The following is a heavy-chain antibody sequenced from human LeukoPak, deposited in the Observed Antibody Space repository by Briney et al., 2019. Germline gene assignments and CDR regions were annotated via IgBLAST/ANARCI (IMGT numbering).Heavy chain of an antibody. V-gene: IGHV3-66*01. CDR1: EFTVSYNY. Sequence: VGSLRLSCAASEFTVSYNYMNWVRQAPGKGLEWVSLIYSGGTTIYADSVKGRFIISRDNSKNMLFLQMNSLRVEDTAIYYCARVDGDYGEGPFDIWGQGTMTVSS. D-gene: IGHD4-17*01. CDR3: ARVDGDYGEGPFDI. CDR2: IYSGGTT. J-gene: IGHJ3*02.